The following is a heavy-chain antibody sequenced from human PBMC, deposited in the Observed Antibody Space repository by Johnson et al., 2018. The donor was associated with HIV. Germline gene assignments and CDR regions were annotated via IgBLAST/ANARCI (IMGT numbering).Heavy chain of an antibody. CDR1: GFRFSNAW. V-gene: IGHV3-15*01. Sequence: VQLVESGGGVVQPGRSLRLSCTASGFRFSNAWMGWVRQAPGKGLEWLGRIKSKTGGGTTSYAAPVKGRFTISRDNSKNSLYLQMNSLRAEDGAVYYCAVLCSGCADAFDVWGQGTMVTVS. D-gene: IGHD3-10*01. CDR2: IKSKTGGGTT. J-gene: IGHJ3*01. CDR3: AVLCSGCADAFDV.